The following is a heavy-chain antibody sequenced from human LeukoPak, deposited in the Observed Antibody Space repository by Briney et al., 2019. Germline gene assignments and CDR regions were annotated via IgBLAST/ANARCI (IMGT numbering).Heavy chain of an antibody. J-gene: IGHJ5*02. CDR2: ISAYNGNT. CDR3: AREPLLYGSGSYYWFDP. D-gene: IGHD3-10*01. V-gene: IGHV1-18*01. Sequence: GASVKVSCKASGYTFTSYGISWVRQAPGQGLEWMGWISAYNGNTNYAQKLQGRVTMTTDTSTSTAYMELRSLRSDDTAVYYCAREPLLYGSGSYYWFDPWGQGTLVTVSS. CDR1: GYTFTSYG.